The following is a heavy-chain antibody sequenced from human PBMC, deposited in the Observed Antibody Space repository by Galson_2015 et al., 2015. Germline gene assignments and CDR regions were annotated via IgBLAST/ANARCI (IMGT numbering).Heavy chain of an antibody. J-gene: IGHJ4*02. Sequence: QSGAEVKKPGESLRISCQGSGYSFADQWIAWVRQTPDKGLEWMGMIYPGDSATRYSPSFQGQLTISADKSSRTAYLQWTSLKASDTAMYYCARGGSPDPKISVVNQIAWHFDLWGPGSLVTVSS. CDR1: GYSFADQW. V-gene: IGHV5-51*01. CDR3: ARGGSPDPKISVVNQIAWHFDL. CDR2: IYPGDSAT. D-gene: IGHD3-22*01.